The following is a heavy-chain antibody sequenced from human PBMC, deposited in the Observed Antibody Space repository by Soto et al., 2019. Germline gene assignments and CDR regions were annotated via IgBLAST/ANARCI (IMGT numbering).Heavy chain of an antibody. V-gene: IGHV3-72*01. J-gene: IGHJ4*02. CDR2: TRNKASSYTT. D-gene: IGHD3-22*01. CDR3: AREGSSSGPDYEY. CDR1: GFSFSDYY. Sequence: EVQLVESGGGLVQPGGSLRLSCAASGFSFSDYYINWVRQAPGKGLEWVGRTRNKASSYTTDYAAFVKGRFTISRDDSKNLISLQMNSLKTVDTAVYYCAREGSSSGPDYEYWGQGTLVTVSS.